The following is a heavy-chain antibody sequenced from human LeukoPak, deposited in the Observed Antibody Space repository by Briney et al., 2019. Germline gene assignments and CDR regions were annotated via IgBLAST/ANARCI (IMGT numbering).Heavy chain of an antibody. V-gene: IGHV4-59*01. J-gene: IGHJ4*02. CDR3: ARVTVGHYFDY. CDR2: IYYSGST. CDR1: GGSISSYY. D-gene: IGHD4-11*01. Sequence: ETLSLTCTVSGGSISSYYWSWIRQPPGKGLEWIGYIYYSGSTNYNPSLESRVTISVDTSKNQFSLKLSSVTAADTAVYYCARVTVGHYFDYWGQGTLVTVSS.